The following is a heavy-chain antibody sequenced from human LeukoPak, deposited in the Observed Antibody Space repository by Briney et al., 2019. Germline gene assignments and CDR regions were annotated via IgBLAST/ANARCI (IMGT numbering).Heavy chain of an antibody. CDR2: IWYDGSNK. D-gene: IGHD3-22*01. J-gene: IGHJ4*02. CDR1: GFTFSSYA. V-gene: IGHV3-33*08. Sequence: GGSLRLSCAASGFTFSSYAMSWVRQAPGKGLEWVAVIWYDGSNKYYADSVKGRFTISRDNSKNTLYLQMNSLRAEDTAVYYCARDRKAYYYDSSGYYVGYWGQGTLVTVSS. CDR3: ARDRKAYYYDSSGYYVGY.